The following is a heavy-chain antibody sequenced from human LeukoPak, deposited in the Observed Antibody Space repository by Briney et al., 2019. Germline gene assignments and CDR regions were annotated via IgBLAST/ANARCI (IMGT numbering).Heavy chain of an antibody. Sequence: PGGSLRLSCAASGFTFSSYAMSWVRQAPGKGLEWVSAISGSGGSTYYADSVKGRFTISRDNSKNTLYLQMNSLRAEDTAVYYCAKDDVPMVYAIRYIDYWGQGTLVTVSS. CDR1: GFTFSSYA. V-gene: IGHV3-23*01. CDR3: AKDDVPMVYAIRYIDY. CDR2: ISGSGGST. D-gene: IGHD2-8*01. J-gene: IGHJ4*02.